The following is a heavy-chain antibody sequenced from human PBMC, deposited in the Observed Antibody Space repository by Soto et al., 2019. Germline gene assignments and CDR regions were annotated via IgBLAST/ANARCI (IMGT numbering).Heavy chain of an antibody. D-gene: IGHD4-17*01. Sequence: QVQLQESGPGLVKPSQTLSLTCTVSGGSISSVYYYWSWIRQPPGKGLEWIGYISHSGTAYYNPSLKSRVTISVDMSKNQFSLKLSSVTAADTAMYYCARVSGTTDAFDIWGQGTMVTVSS. J-gene: IGHJ3*02. CDR3: ARVSGTTDAFDI. CDR2: ISHSGTA. V-gene: IGHV4-30-4*01. CDR1: GGSISSVYYY.